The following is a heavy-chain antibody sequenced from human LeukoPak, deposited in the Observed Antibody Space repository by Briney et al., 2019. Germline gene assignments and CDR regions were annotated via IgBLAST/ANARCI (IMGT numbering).Heavy chain of an antibody. CDR2: ISGSGDGT. CDR1: GLTPSRCG. D-gene: IGHD6-19*01. CDR3: AARPTSAAVAPSDF. J-gene: IGHJ4*02. Sequence: GGSLRLSCAASGLTPSRCGMSWVRQAPGKGLEWVSAISGSGDGTYYADSVKGRFTISRGNSKSMLYLEMNSLRAEDTATYYCAARPTSAAVAPSDFWGQGTLVTVSS. V-gene: IGHV3-23*01.